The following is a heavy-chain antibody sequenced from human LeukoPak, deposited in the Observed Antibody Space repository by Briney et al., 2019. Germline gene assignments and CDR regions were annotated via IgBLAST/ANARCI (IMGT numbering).Heavy chain of an antibody. D-gene: IGHD5-18*01. V-gene: IGHV4-59*01. CDR3: ARDGRYSYGVNPNDAFDI. J-gene: IGHJ3*02. Sequence: SETLSLTCTVSGGSISSYYWSWIRQPPGKGLEWVGYIYYSGSTNYNPSLKSRVTISVDTSKNQSSLKLSSVTAADTAVYYCARDGRYSYGVNPNDAFDIWGQGTMVTASS. CDR1: GGSISSYY. CDR2: IYYSGST.